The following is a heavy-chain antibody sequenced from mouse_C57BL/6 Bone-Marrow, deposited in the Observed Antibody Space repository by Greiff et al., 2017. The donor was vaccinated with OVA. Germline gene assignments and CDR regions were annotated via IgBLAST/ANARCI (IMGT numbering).Heavy chain of an antibody. CDR3: ARDLSLRTY. J-gene: IGHJ3*01. CDR2: ISDGGSYT. D-gene: IGHD1-1*01. Sequence: EVQGVESGGGLVKPGGSLKLSCAASGFTFSSYAMSWVRQTPEKRLEWVATISDGGSYTYYPDNVKGRFTISRDNAKNNLYLQMSHLKSEDTAMYYCARDLSLRTYWGQGTLVTVSA. CDR1: GFTFSSYA. V-gene: IGHV5-4*01.